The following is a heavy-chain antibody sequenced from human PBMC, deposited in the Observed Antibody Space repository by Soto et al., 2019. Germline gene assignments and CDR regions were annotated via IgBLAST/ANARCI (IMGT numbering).Heavy chain of an antibody. CDR1: GYSFTSYW. J-gene: IGHJ6*02. CDR3: ARHGGIVVVPAAPLGYGMDV. V-gene: IGHV5-51*01. D-gene: IGHD2-2*01. Sequence: GESLKISCKGSGYSFTSYWIGWVRQMPGKGLEWMGIIYPGDSDTRYSPSFQGQVTISADKSISTAYLQWSSLKASDTAMYYCARHGGIVVVPAAPLGYGMDVWGQGTTVTVSS. CDR2: IYPGDSDT.